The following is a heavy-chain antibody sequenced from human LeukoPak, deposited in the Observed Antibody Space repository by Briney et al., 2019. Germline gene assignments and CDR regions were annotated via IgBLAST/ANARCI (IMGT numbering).Heavy chain of an antibody. CDR1: GLIYSSFW. D-gene: IGHD3-3*02. CDR2: IKSDGSST. J-gene: IGHJ4*02. Sequence: GGSVRLFCAVSGLIYSSFWMHWVRQARGKALVWDSRIKSDGSSTSYADSVNGRSTISRDNAKNTMYLQMNTLGDEGTAVYYCARQGSLADWGQGTLVTVSS. CDR3: ARQGSLAD. V-gene: IGHV3-74*01.